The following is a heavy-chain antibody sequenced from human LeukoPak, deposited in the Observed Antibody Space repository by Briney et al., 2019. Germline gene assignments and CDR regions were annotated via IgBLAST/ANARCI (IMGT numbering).Heavy chain of an antibody. Sequence: SETLSLTCTVSGGSISSYYWTWIRQPPGKGLEWIGYIYDSGSTNYNASLKSRLTISVDTSKRQFSLKLSSVTAADTAVYYCARGLSHSKDIWGQGTMVTVSP. CDR2: IYDSGST. J-gene: IGHJ3*02. CDR1: GGSISSYY. D-gene: IGHD3/OR15-3a*01. V-gene: IGHV4-59*08. CDR3: ARGLSHSKDI.